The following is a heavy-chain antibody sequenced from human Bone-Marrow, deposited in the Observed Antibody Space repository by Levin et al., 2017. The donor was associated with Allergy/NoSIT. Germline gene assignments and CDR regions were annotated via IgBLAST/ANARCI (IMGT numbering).Heavy chain of an antibody. CDR1: GGSISSSSYY. CDR2: IYYSGST. Sequence: SSQTLSLTCTVSGGSISSSSYYWGWIRQPPGKGLEWIGSIYYSGSTYYNPSLKSRVTISVDTSKNQFSLKLSSVTAADTAVYYCARHPGRYSYGSVAAFDIWGQGTMVTVSS. V-gene: IGHV4-39*01. J-gene: IGHJ3*02. D-gene: IGHD5-18*01. CDR3: ARHPGRYSYGSVAAFDI.